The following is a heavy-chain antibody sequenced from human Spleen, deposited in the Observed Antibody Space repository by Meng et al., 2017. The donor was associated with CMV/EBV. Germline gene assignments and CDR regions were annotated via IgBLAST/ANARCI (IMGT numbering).Heavy chain of an antibody. J-gene: IGHJ5*02. D-gene: IGHD1-26*01. CDR1: GGSFSGYH. Sequence: SETLSLTCAVYGGSFSGYHWSWIRQPPGKGLEWIGEINHSGSTNYNPSLKSRVTISVDTSKNQFSLKLSSVTAADTAEYYCARGGGATTFYWFDPWGQGTLVTVSS. CDR3: ARGGGATTFYWFDP. V-gene: IGHV4-34*01. CDR2: INHSGST.